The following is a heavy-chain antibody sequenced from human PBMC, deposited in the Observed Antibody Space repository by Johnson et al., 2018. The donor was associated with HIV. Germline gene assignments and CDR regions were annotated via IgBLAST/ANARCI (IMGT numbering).Heavy chain of an antibody. CDR3: AKESKWESRTPHAFDM. J-gene: IGHJ3*02. Sequence: QVQLVESGGGVVQPGGSLRLSCAASGFTFNSYGMDWVRQAPGKGLEWVAFIQYDGNTKYYIDSVKSRFTVSRDNSKNTLYLQMKSLRPEDAAVYYCAKESKWESRTPHAFDMWGQGTMVTVSS. V-gene: IGHV3-30*02. CDR1: GFTFNSYG. D-gene: IGHD1-26*01. CDR2: IQYDGNTK.